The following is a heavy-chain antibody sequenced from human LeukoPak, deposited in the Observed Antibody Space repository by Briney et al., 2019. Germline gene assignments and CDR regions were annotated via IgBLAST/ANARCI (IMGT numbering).Heavy chain of an antibody. V-gene: IGHV1-24*01. J-gene: IGHJ1*01. D-gene: IGHD3-10*01. CDR2: FDPEDGET. CDR3: AVQWFGELAGYFQH. Sequence: ASVKVSCEVSGYTLTELSMHWVRQAPGKGLEWMGGFDPEDGETIYAQKFQGRVTMTEDTSADTAYMELSSLRSEDTAVYYCAVQWFGELAGYFQHWGQGTLVTVSS. CDR1: GYTLTELS.